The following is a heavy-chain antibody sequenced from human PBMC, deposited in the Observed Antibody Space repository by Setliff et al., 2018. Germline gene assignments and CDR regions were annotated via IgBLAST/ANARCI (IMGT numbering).Heavy chain of an antibody. D-gene: IGHD4-17*01. Sequence: SETLSLTCTVSGGSISEPNYYWSWIRQPVGKGLEWIGHIYTRGSTNYNPSLRTRVSISVDTSKNHFSLRLSSVSAADTAVYFCARVTVITPRVFDPWGQGTRVTVSS. V-gene: IGHV4-61*09. J-gene: IGHJ5*02. CDR2: IYTRGST. CDR1: GGSISEPNYY. CDR3: ARVTVITPRVFDP.